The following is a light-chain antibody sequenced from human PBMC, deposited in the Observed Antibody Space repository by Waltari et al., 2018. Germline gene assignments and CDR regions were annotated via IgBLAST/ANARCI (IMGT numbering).Light chain of an antibody. CDR3: NSYTNINTVI. CDR1: GSDITAYNF. Sequence: HSALTQPASVSGSPGQSIPISCTATGSDITAYNFASWYQQHPGKAPKLILYEVIQRPSGISDRFSGSKSANTASLTISGLQAEDEAYYYCNSYTNINTVIFGGGTKLTVL. J-gene: IGLJ2*01. V-gene: IGLV2-14*03. CDR2: EVI.